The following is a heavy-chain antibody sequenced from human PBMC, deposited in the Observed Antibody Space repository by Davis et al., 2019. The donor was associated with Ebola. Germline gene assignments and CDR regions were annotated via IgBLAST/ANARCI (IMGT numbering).Heavy chain of an antibody. J-gene: IGHJ6*02. CDR2: IDWDDDK. D-gene: IGHD5-12*01. V-gene: IGHV2-70*01. CDR3: ARIRRTVATIYYYYGMDV. CDR1: GFSLSTSGMC. Sequence: SGPTLVKPTQTLTLTCTFSGFSLSTSGMCVSWIRQPPGKALEWLALIDWDDDKYYSTSLKTRLTISKDTSKNQVVLTMTNMDPVDTATYYCARIRRTVATIYYYYGMDVWGQGTTVTVSS.